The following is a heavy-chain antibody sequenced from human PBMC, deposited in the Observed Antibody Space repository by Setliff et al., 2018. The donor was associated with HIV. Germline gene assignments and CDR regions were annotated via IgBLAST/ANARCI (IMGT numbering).Heavy chain of an antibody. CDR3: AREGGDYYYMDV. CDR1: GFTFSSSA. J-gene: IGHJ6*03. CDR2: ISNDGTKK. Sequence: LRLSCAASGFTFSSSALHWVRQAPGKGLEWVAVISNDGTKKYYADSVKGRFTISRDNSKNTLNLQMNSLRAEDTALYYCAREGGDYYYMDVWGKGTKVTVSS. V-gene: IGHV3-30*04.